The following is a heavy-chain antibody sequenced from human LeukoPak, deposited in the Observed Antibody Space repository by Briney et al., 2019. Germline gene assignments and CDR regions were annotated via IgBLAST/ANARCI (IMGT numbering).Heavy chain of an antibody. CDR2: IKEDGSEK. J-gene: IGHJ5*02. CDR3: ARDPNWFDP. CDR1: GFTFNNFY. Sequence: GGSLRLSCAASGFTFNNFYMSWVRQAPGKGLEWVANIKEDGSEKYYGDSVKGRFTISRDNAKNSLYLQMNSLRAEDTAVYYCARDPNWFDPWGQGTLVTVSS. V-gene: IGHV3-7*01.